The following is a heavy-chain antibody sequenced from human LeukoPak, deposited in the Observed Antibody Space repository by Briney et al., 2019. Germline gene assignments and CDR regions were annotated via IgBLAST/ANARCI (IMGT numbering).Heavy chain of an antibody. CDR2: IYNSGSN. CDR1: GGSFSSDY. V-gene: IGHV4-59*08. CDR3: ATRGY. D-gene: IGHD3-10*01. Sequence: SETLSLTCAVYGGSFSSDYWQWIRQPPGKGLEWIGYIYNSGSNNYNPSLKSRVTISIDTSKNQFSMKLTSVTAADTAVYYCATRGYWGQGTLVTVSS. J-gene: IGHJ4*02.